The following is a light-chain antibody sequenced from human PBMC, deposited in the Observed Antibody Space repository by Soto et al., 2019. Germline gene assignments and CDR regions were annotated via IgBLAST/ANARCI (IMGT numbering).Light chain of an antibody. CDR2: AAS. CDR3: QHSYSTPYT. Sequence: DIQMTQSPSSLSASVGDRVTITCRASQSIRSYLNWYQQKPGKAPKLPIYAASSLQSGVPSRFSGSGSGTDFTLTISSLQPEDFATYYCQHSYSTPYTFGQGTKLEIK. CDR1: QSIRSY. J-gene: IGKJ2*01. V-gene: IGKV1-39*01.